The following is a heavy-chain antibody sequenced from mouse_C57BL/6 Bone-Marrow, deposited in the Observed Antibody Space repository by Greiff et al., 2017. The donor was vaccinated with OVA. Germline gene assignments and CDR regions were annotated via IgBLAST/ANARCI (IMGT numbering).Heavy chain of an antibody. CDR2: IDPEDGET. CDR1: GFNIKDYY. J-gene: IGHJ3*01. CDR3: ARSSIEYGNYGGTAWFAY. V-gene: IGHV14-2*01. D-gene: IGHD2-1*01. Sequence: VQLQQSEAELVKPGASVKLSCTASGFNIKDYYMTWVKQRTEQGLEWIGRIDPEDGETKYAPKFQGKATITEATSSNTAYLQLSSLTSEGTAVYYCARSSIEYGNYGGTAWFAYWGKGTLVTVSA.